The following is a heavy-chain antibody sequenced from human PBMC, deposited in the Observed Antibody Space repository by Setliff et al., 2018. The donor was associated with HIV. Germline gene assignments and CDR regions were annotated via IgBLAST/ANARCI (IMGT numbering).Heavy chain of an antibody. D-gene: IGHD2-21*01. Sequence: ASETLSLTCVVSDDSFSNYDWTWIRQSPGKALEWIGYISSSGTTNYNPSPRSRVTISMETSNTRFSLWLRSATAADTATYFCARLGRAIDDGGSSLRLDFWGQGMLVTVSS. CDR1: DDSFSNYD. J-gene: IGHJ4*02. V-gene: IGHV4-4*09. CDR2: ISSSGTT. CDR3: ARLGRAIDDGGSSLRLDF.